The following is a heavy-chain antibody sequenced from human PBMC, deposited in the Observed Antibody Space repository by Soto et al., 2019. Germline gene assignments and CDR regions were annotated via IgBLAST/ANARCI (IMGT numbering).Heavy chain of an antibody. V-gene: IGHV4-30-4*01. CDR1: GGFISNSDYF. Sequence: PSETLSLTCNVSGGFISNSDYFWSWIRQSPGKGLGCIGYSSSSGNTYYNPSLRSRATLSVDRSKNQFSLRLTSVTVEDAAIYYCARGSDVLARGATFFDSWGQGSLVTVSS. J-gene: IGHJ4*02. D-gene: IGHD3-10*01. CDR3: ARGSDVLARGATFFDS. CDR2: SSSSGNT.